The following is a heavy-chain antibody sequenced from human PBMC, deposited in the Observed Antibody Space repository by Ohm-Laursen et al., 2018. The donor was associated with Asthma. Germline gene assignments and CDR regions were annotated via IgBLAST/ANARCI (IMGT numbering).Heavy chain of an antibody. CDR3: ASAYMGRGLMTHRRGLYV. Sequence: GASVKVSRKASGYTFTSYAMLWVRQAPGQGLEWMGWINTGNGNTKYSQKFQGRLTITRDTSASTAYMELRSLRSEDTSVYYCASAYMGRGLMTHRRGLYVWGQGTTVTVSS. D-gene: IGHD3-10*01. J-gene: IGHJ6*02. CDR2: INTGNGNT. CDR1: GYTFTSYA. V-gene: IGHV1-3*04.